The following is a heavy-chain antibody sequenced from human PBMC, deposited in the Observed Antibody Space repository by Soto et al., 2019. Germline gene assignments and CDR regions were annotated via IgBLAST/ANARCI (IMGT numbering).Heavy chain of an antibody. D-gene: IGHD2-8*01. J-gene: IGHJ4*02. CDR1: GGSISSSSYY. V-gene: IGHV4-39*01. CDR3: ARRKYCTNGVCYSYYFDY. CDR2: IYYSGST. Sequence: SETLSLTCTVSGGSISSSSYYWGWIRQPPGKGLEWIGSIYYSGSTYYNPSLKSRVTISVDTSKNQFSLKLSSVTAADTAVYYCARRKYCTNGVCYSYYFDYWGQGTLVTVSS.